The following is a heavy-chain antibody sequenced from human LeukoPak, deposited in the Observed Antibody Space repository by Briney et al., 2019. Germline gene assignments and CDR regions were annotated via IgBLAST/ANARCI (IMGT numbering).Heavy chain of an antibody. CDR1: GFTFSSYW. CDR2: INSDGSST. D-gene: IGHD2-2*01. Sequence: GGSLRLSCAASGFTFSSYWMHWVRQAPGKGLVWVSRINSDGSSTSYADSVEGRFTISRDNAKNTLYLQMNSLRAEDTAVYYCARAVGGTSCFDYWGQGTLVTVSS. CDR3: ARAVGGTSCFDY. J-gene: IGHJ4*02. V-gene: IGHV3-74*01.